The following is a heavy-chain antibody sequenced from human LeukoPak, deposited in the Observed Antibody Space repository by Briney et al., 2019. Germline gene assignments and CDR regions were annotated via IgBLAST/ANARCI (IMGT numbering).Heavy chain of an antibody. J-gene: IGHJ5*02. D-gene: IGHD3-10*01. V-gene: IGHV1-3*03. Sequence: ASVKVSCKTSGYGFMNYAVQWVRQAPGERLEWMGWVNAGNGDTRYSPEFQGRVTIARDTSASTAYMELSSLRSEDTAVYYCARDVNSYYYAWGQGTLVTVSS. CDR2: VNAGNGDT. CDR3: ARDVNSYYYA. CDR1: GYGFMNYA.